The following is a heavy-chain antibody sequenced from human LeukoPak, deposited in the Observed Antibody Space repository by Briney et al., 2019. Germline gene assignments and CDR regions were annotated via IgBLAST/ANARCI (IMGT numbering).Heavy chain of an antibody. CDR2: INPSGGST. J-gene: IGHJ4*02. CDR1: GYTFTSYY. CDR3: ARVMAKSSIAASLDY. V-gene: IGHV1-46*01. Sequence: ASVKVSCTASGYTFTSYYMHWVRQAPGQGLEWMGIINPSGGSTGYAQKFQGRVTMTRDTSTSTVYMELSSLRSEDTAVYYCARVMAKSSIAASLDYWGQGTLVTVSS. D-gene: IGHD6-6*01.